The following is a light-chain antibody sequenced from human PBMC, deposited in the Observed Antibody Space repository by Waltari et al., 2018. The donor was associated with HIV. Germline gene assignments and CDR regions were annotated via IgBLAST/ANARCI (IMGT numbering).Light chain of an antibody. V-gene: IGLV2-8*01. Sequence: QSALTQPPSASGSPGQSVTISCPGTTSDVGAYNYVSWYQQHPGKAPKLIIYEDNKRPSGVPDRFSGSKSGNTASLTVSGLQTEDEADYYCSAYAGSTYVFGTGTTITVL. CDR1: TSDVGAYNY. CDR3: SAYAGSTYV. J-gene: IGLJ1*01. CDR2: EDN.